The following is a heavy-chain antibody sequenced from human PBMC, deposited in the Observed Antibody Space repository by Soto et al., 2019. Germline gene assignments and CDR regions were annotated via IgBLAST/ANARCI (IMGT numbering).Heavy chain of an antibody. CDR1: GFSLSTSGVG. D-gene: IGHD1-20*01. CDR3: AHSLTSGSAFYPTPHFDY. Sequence: SGPTLVNPTQPLTLTCTFSGFSLSTSGVGVGWIRQPPGKALEWLALIYWDDDKRYSPSLKSRLTITKDTSKNQVVLTMTNMDPVDTATYYCAHSLTSGSAFYPTPHFDYWGQGTLVTVSS. J-gene: IGHJ4*02. V-gene: IGHV2-5*02. CDR2: IYWDDDK.